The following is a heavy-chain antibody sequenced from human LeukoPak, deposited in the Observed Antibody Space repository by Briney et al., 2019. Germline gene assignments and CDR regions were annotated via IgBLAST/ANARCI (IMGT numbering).Heavy chain of an antibody. Sequence: GGSLRLSCAASGFTFSSYWMSWVRQAPGKGLEWVANIKQDGSEKYYVDSVKGRFTISRDNAKNSLYLQMNSLRAEDTAVYYCARLLEYYYESSGYMHYWGQGTPVTVSS. V-gene: IGHV3-7*01. D-gene: IGHD3-22*01. CDR2: IKQDGSEK. CDR3: ARLLEYYYESSGYMHY. J-gene: IGHJ4*02. CDR1: GFTFSSYW.